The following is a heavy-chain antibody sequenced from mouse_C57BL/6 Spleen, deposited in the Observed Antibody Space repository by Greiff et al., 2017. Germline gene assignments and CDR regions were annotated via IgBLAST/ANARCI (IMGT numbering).Heavy chain of an antibody. CDR3: ARDTVYDLYY. D-gene: IGHD2-12*01. Sequence: VQLQQSGPGLVKPSPSLSLTCSVTGYSITSGYYWNWNRQFPGNKLEWRGYISYDGSHNYNPSLKNRISITRDTSKNPYFLKLNSMTTEDTATYCCARDTVYDLYYWGQGTTLTVSS. CDR1: GYSITSGYY. CDR2: ISYDGSH. V-gene: IGHV3-6*01. J-gene: IGHJ2*01.